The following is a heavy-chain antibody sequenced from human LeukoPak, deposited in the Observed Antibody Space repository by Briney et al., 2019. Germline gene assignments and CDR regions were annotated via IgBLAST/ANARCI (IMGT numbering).Heavy chain of an antibody. D-gene: IGHD3-10*01. J-gene: IGHJ4*02. CDR2: IYSGGST. CDR1: GFTVSNTY. V-gene: IGHV3-53*01. Sequence: GGSLRLSCAASGFTVSNTYMSWVRQAPGKGLEWVSVIYSGGSTYYADSVKGRFTISRDNSKNTLYLQTNSLRAEDTAVYYCARDRGSYYFDYWGQGTPVTVSS. CDR3: ARDRGSYYFDY.